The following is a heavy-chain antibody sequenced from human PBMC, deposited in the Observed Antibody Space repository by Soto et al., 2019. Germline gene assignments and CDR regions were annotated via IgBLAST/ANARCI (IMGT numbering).Heavy chain of an antibody. CDR2: IYTSGST. Sequence: KASETLSLTCTVSGSSISSYYWSWIRQPAGKGLEWIGRIYTSGSTNYNPSLKSRVTMSVDTSKNQFSLKLSSVTAADTAVYYCARDDTLFGLGLDYWYPGTLLTVSS. CDR1: GSSISSYY. D-gene: IGHD3-3*01. J-gene: IGHJ4*02. V-gene: IGHV4-4*07. CDR3: ARDDTLFGLGLDY.